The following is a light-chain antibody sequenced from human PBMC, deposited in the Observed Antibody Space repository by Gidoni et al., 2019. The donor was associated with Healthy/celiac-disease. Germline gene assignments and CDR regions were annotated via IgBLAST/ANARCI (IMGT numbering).Light chain of an antibody. CDR1: QGISSY. V-gene: IGKV1-9*01. Sequence: DIQLTQSPSFLSASVGDRVTITCRASQGISSYLAWYQQKPGKAPKLLIYAASTLQSGVPSRFSGSGSGTEFTLTISSLQPEDFATYYCQQLNRTFGQXTKLEIK. CDR2: AAS. CDR3: QQLNRT. J-gene: IGKJ2*01.